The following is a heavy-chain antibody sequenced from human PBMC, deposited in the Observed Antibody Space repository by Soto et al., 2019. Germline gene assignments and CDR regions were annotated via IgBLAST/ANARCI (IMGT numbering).Heavy chain of an antibody. CDR3: ARGLDTVTYFDY. CDR2: VYYSGST. CDR1: GGSISGYY. D-gene: IGHD4-17*01. J-gene: IGHJ4*02. V-gene: IGHV4-59*01. Sequence: SETLSLTCTVSGGSISGYYWSWIRQPPGKGLEWIANVYYSGSTNYNPSLRSRVTISVDTSKNQFSLKLSFVTPADTAVYYCARGLDTVTYFDYWGQGTLVTVSS.